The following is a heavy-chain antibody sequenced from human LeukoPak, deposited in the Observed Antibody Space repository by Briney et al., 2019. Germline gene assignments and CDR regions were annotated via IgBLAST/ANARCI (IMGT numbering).Heavy chain of an antibody. J-gene: IGHJ3*02. CDR1: GFTFSSYA. Sequence: GGSLRLSCAASGFTFSSYAMSWVRQAPGKGLEWVSAISGSGGSTYYADSVKGRFTISRDNSKNTLYLQMNSLRAEDTAVYYCAIDQYDFWSGYSGPDAFDIWGQGTMVTVSP. V-gene: IGHV3-23*01. CDR2: ISGSGGST. D-gene: IGHD3-3*01. CDR3: AIDQYDFWSGYSGPDAFDI.